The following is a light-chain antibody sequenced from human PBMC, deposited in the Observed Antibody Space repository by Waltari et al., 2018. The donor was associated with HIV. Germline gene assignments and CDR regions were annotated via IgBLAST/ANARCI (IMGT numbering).Light chain of an antibody. V-gene: IGLV3-25*03. CDR3: QSSDDSRPWI. CDR1: VLAKQY. J-gene: IGLJ2*01. Sequence: YELTQPPSMSVSPGQTAKITCSGDVLAKQYAYWYQQKPGQAPVLVMSKDTQRPAEIPERFSGSSSGTTVTLTISGVQAEDEADYHCQSSDDSRPWIFGGGTKMTVL. CDR2: KDT.